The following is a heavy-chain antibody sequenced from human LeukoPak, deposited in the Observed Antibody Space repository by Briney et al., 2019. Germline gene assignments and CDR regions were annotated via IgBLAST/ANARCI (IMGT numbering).Heavy chain of an antibody. Sequence: SETLSLTCTVSGGSISSYYWSWIRQPPGKGLEWVGYIYYSGSTNYNPSLKSRVTISVDTSKNQFSLKLSSVTAADTAVYYCARGLTDYGGNTDWGQGTLVTVSS. CDR3: ARGLTDYGGNTD. D-gene: IGHD4-23*01. CDR2: IYYSGST. V-gene: IGHV4-59*01. CDR1: GGSISSYY. J-gene: IGHJ4*02.